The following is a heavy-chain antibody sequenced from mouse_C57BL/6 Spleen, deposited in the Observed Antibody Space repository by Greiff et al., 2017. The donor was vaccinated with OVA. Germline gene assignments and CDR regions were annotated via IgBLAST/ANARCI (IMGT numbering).Heavy chain of an antibody. D-gene: IGHD1-1*02. CDR1: GFSFNTYA. CDR3: VRHLWPYAMDY. CDR2: IRSKSNNYAT. Sequence: EVQLVESGGGLVQPKGSLKLSCAASGFSFNTYAMNWVRQAPGKGLEWVARIRSKSNNYATYYADSVKDRFTISRDDSESMLYLQMNNLKTEDTAMYYCVRHLWPYAMDYWGQGTSVTVSS. J-gene: IGHJ4*01. V-gene: IGHV10-1*01.